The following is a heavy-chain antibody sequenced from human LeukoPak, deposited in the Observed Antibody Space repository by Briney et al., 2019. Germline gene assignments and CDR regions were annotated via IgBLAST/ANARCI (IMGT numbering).Heavy chain of an antibody. J-gene: IGHJ4*02. CDR3: ARGLTDSSEFDY. CDR2: INPNSGGT. V-gene: IGHV1-2*04. Sequence: ASVKVSCKASGYSFINFAIHWVRQAPGHRLEWMGWINPNSGGTDYAQKFQGWVTMTRDTSISTAYMELSRLRSDDTAVYYCARGLTDSSEFDYWGQGTLVTVSS. CDR1: GYSFINFA. D-gene: IGHD3-22*01.